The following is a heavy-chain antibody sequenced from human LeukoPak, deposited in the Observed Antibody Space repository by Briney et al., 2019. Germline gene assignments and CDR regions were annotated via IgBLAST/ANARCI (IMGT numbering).Heavy chain of an antibody. J-gene: IGHJ4*02. CDR3: VRDRLNRAHCGGNCYSAVFDY. CDR1: GFIFNEYG. CDR2: VSIDGSRE. V-gene: IGHV3-30*03. Sequence: SGGPLRLSCAVSGFIFNEYGLHWVRQAPGKGPEWVAVVSIDGSREFYADSVRGRFKFSRDSSTNTASLQMNRLRDEDTALYYCVRDRLNRAHCGGNCYSAVFDYWGQGVLVTVSA. D-gene: IGHD2-21*01.